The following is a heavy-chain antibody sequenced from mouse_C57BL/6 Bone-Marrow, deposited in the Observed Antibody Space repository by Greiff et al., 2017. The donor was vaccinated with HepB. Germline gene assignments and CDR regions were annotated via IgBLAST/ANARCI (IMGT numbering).Heavy chain of an antibody. CDR2: IFWDDDK. CDR3: ARREGPWYFDV. CDR1: GFSLSTSGMG. J-gene: IGHJ1*03. V-gene: IGHV8-12*01. Sequence: QVTLKESGPGILQSSQTLSLTCSFSGFSLSTSGMGVSWIRQPSGKGLEWLAHIFWDDDKRYNPSLKSRLTISKDTSRNQVFLKITSVDTADTATYYCARREGPWYFDVWGTGTTVTVSS.